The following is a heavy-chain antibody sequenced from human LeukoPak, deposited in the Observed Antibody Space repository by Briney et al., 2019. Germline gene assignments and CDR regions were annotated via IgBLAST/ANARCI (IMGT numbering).Heavy chain of an antibody. J-gene: IGHJ6*02. CDR2: INPNSGGT. CDR3: ARPYSNDYYYYGMDV. V-gene: IGHV1-2*02. CDR1: GYTFTGYY. D-gene: IGHD4-11*01. Sequence: ASVKVSCKASGYTFTGYYMHWVRQAPGQGLEWMGWINPNSGGTNYAQKFQGRVTMTRDTSISTAYMELSRLRSEDTAVYYCARPYSNDYYYYGMDVWGQGTTVTVSS.